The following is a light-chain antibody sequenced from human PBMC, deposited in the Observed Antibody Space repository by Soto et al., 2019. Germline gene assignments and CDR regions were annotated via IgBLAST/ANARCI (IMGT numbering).Light chain of an antibody. J-gene: IGKJ1*01. CDR1: QTISSTY. Sequence: EIVLTQSPATLSLSPGEIATLSCSASQTISSTYLAWYQQKPGQAPGLLIYGASNRATGIPDRFSGGGSGKDFTLTISRLEPEDFAVYYCKQSVGSRKFGQGTKVDIK. CDR2: GAS. CDR3: KQSVGSRK. V-gene: IGKV3-20*01.